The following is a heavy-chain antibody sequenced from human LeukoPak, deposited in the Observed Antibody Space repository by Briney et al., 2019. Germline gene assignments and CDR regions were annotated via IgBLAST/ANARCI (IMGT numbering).Heavy chain of an antibody. CDR2: IYYSGST. CDR3: AAGGYSSGWYGASPFDP. CDR1: GGSISSYY. J-gene: IGHJ5*02. Sequence: PSETLSLTCTVSGGSISSYYWSWIRQPPGKGLEWIGYIYYSGSTNYNPSLKSRVTISVDTSKNQFSLKLSSVTAADTAVYYCAAGGYSSGWYGASPFDPWGQGTLVTVSS. D-gene: IGHD6-19*01. V-gene: IGHV4-59*01.